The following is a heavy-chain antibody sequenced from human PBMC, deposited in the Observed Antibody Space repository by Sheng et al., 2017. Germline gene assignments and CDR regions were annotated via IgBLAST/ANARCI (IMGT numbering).Heavy chain of an antibody. V-gene: IGHV4-34*01. CDR3: ARAAGKYCSSTSCYLDYFDY. CDR2: INHSGST. D-gene: IGHD2-2*01. Sequence: QVQLQQWGAGLLKPSETLSLTCAVYGGSFSGYYWSWIRQPPGKGLEWIGEINHSGSTNYNPSLKSRVTISVDTSKNQFSLKLSSVTAADTAVYYCARAAGKYCSSTSCYLDYFDYWGQGNPGHRLL. CDR1: GGSFSGYY. J-gene: IGHJ4*02.